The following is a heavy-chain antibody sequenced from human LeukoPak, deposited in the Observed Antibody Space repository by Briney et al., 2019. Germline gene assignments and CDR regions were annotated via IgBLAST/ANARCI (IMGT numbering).Heavy chain of an antibody. V-gene: IGHV4-59*11. J-gene: IGHJ4*02. D-gene: IGHD3-22*01. CDR2: IYYSGST. CDR1: GGSISNHF. Sequence: PSETLSLTCTVSGGSISNHFWSWIRQPPGKGLEYIGYIYYSGSTNYNPSLKSRVTISVDTSKNQFSLRLTSVTAADTAVYYCARAIYYDASGYYFTYYFDYWGQGTLVTVSS. CDR3: ARAIYYDASGYYFTYYFDY.